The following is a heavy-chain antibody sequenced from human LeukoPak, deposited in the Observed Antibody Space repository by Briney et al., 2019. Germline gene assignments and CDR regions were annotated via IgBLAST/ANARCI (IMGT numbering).Heavy chain of an antibody. V-gene: IGHV4-38-2*02. Sequence: SETLSLTCAVSGYSISSGYFWARIRQPPGKGLEWIGSISHSGSTYSKSSLKSRVIISVDTSNNQFSLKLTSVTAADTATYYCARDGYYYDGSFQYWGQGIRVAVSS. J-gene: IGHJ4*02. CDR2: ISHSGST. CDR3: ARDGYYYDGSFQY. CDR1: GYSISSGYF. D-gene: IGHD3-22*01.